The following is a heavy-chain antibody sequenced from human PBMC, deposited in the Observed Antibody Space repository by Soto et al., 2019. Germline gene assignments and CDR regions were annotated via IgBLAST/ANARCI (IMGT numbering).Heavy chain of an antibody. CDR1: GGSFSGYF. V-gene: IGHV4-34*01. Sequence: SETLSLTCTVSGGSFSGYFWTWIRQPPGKGLEWLAEINHSGITNYNPSVESRVSMSVDTSKNQFSLRLYSVTAADTAVYYCVRGPYNYNSRYFDYWGQGXLVTVSS. CDR2: INHSGIT. CDR3: VRGPYNYNSRYFDY. D-gene: IGHD1-1*01. J-gene: IGHJ4*02.